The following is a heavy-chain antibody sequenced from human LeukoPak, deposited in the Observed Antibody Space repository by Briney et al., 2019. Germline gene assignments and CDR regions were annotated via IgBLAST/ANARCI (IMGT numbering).Heavy chain of an antibody. CDR2: IFYTGST. CDR1: GGSIITNSYY. J-gene: IGHJ6*03. Sequence: SETLSLTCTVSGGSIITNSYYWGWVRQPPGKGLEWIGSIFYTGSTYYNPSLKSRITISVDTSKNQFSLKLSSVTAADTAVYYCARAKEGAAYYYYMDVWGKGTTVTVSS. V-gene: IGHV4-39*07. D-gene: IGHD6-25*01. CDR3: ARAKEGAAYYYYMDV.